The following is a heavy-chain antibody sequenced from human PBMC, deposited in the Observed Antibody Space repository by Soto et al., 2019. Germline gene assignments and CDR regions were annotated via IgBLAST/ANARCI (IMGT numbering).Heavy chain of an antibody. D-gene: IGHD3-16*02. CDR1: GGTFSSYA. V-gene: IGHV1-69*12. J-gene: IGHJ4*02. Sequence: QVQLVQSGAEVKKPGSSVKVSCKASGGTFSSYAISWVRQAPGQGLEWMGGIIPIFGTANYAQKFQGRVTITADESTSTAYMELSSLRSEDTAVYYCARERNDYVWGSYRLYGFDYWGQGTLVTVSS. CDR2: IIPIFGTA. CDR3: ARERNDYVWGSYRLYGFDY.